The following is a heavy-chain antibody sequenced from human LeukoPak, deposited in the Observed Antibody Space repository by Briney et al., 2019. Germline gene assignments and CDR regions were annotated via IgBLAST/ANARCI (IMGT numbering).Heavy chain of an antibody. V-gene: IGHV1-3*01. D-gene: IGHD2-2*01. CDR2: INAGNGNT. CDR1: GYTFTSYA. CDR3: ARDLSGYCSSTSCYEMGAFDS. J-gene: IGHJ3*02. Sequence: ASVKVSCKASGYTFTSYAMHWVRQAPGQRLEWMGWINAGNGNTKYSQKFQGRVTITRDTSASSAYMELSSLRSEDTAVYYCARDLSGYCSSTSCYEMGAFDSWGQGTMVTVSS.